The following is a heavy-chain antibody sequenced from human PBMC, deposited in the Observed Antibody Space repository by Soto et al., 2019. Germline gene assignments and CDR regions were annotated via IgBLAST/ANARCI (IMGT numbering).Heavy chain of an antibody. CDR2: ISGVGGST. D-gene: IGHD3-3*01. Sequence: EVQLLESGGGLVQPGGSLRLSCAASGFTFSRYAMSWVRQAPGKGLEWVSGISGVGGSTYYADSVKGRFTISRDNSKDTLYLQMNSLRGEDTAVYYCAKDVGRITIFGAGDAFYIWGQGTMVTV. J-gene: IGHJ3*02. V-gene: IGHV3-23*01. CDR3: AKDVGRITIFGAGDAFYI. CDR1: GFTFSRYA.